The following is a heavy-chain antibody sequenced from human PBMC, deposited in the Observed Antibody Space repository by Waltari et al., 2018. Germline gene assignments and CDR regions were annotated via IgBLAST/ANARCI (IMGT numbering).Heavy chain of an antibody. CDR1: GFTFSSYA. CDR3: ARDSPVIAIAYYFDY. V-gene: IGHV3-30-3*01. D-gene: IGHD2-21*01. CDR2: ISYDGSNK. Sequence: QVQLVESGGGVIQPGRSLRLSCAASGFTFSSYAMHWVRPAPGKGLEWVAVISYDGSNKYYADSVKGRFTISRDNSKNTLYLQMNSLRAEDTAVYYCARDSPVIAIAYYFDYWGQGTLVTVSS. J-gene: IGHJ4*02.